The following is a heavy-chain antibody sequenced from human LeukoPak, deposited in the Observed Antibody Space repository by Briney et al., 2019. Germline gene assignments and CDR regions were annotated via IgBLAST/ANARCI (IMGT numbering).Heavy chain of an antibody. CDR1: GFTFSSDG. D-gene: IGHD6-19*01. CDR3: AKVGIAVAFDY. V-gene: IGHV3-30*18. Sequence: PGRSLRLSCAASGFTFSSDGMHWVRQAPGKGLEWVAVISYDGSNKYYADSVKGRFTISRDNSKNTLYLQMNSLRAEDTAVYYCAKVGIAVAFDYWGQGTLVTVSS. CDR2: ISYDGSNK. J-gene: IGHJ4*02.